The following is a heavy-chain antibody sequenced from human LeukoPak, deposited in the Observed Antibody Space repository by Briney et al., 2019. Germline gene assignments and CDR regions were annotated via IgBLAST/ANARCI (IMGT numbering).Heavy chain of an antibody. V-gene: IGHV4-31*03. D-gene: IGHD1-26*01. J-gene: IGHJ5*02. Sequence: SQTLSLTCTVSGGSISSGGYYWSWIRQHPGKGLEWIGYIYYSGSTYYNPSLKSRVTISVDTSKNQFSLKLSSVTAADTAVYYCAGRATTPFSGFDPWGQGTLVTVSS. CDR2: IYYSGST. CDR1: GGSISSGGYY. CDR3: AGRATTPFSGFDP.